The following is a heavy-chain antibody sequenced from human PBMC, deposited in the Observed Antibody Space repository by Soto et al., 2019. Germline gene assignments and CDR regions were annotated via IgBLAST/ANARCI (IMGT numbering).Heavy chain of an antibody. CDR2: IIPIFGTA. V-gene: IGHV1-69*06. CDR1: GGTFSSYA. J-gene: IGHJ5*02. CDR3: ASPVVDTAMYWSFDP. Sequence: QVQLVQSGAEVKKPGSSVKVSCKASGGTFSSYAISWVRQAPGQGLEWMGGIIPIFGTANYAQKFQGRVTITADKSTCTAYMELSSLRSEDTAVYYCASPVVDTAMYWSFDPWGQGTLVTVSS. D-gene: IGHD5-18*01.